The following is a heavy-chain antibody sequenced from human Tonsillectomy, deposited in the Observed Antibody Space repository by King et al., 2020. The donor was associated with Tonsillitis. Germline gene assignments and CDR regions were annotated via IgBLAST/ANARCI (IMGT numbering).Heavy chain of an antibody. CDR2: ISSSSSYI. D-gene: IGHD2-15*01. CDR3: AKEKTLLPYFDL. J-gene: IGHJ2*01. CDR1: GFTFSTYS. Sequence: VQLVESGGGLVKPGGSLRLSCAASGFTFSTYSMNWVRQAPGKGLEWVSSISSSSSYIYYADSVKGRFTISRDNAKNSLYLQMKSLRAEDTAVYYCAKEKTLLPYFDLWGRGTLVTVSS. V-gene: IGHV3-21*01.